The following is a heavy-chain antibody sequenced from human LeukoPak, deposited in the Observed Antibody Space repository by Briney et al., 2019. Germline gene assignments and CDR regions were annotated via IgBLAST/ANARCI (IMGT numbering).Heavy chain of an antibody. CDR2: INGDGSST. J-gene: IGHJ4*02. CDR3: ARVRYTYGYEPPFDY. CDR1: GFTFSNYW. D-gene: IGHD5-18*01. Sequence: GGSLRLSCAASGFTFSNYWMHWVRQAPGKGLVCVSRINGDGSSTTYADSVKGRFTISRDNAKNTLYLEMNSLRAEDTAVYYCARVRYTYGYEPPFDYWGQGILVTVSS. V-gene: IGHV3-74*01.